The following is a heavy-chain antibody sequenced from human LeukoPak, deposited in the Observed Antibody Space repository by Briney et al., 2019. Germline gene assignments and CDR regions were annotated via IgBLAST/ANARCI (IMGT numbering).Heavy chain of an antibody. CDR1: GFTFTSYW. Sequence: GESLKISCAVSGFTFTSYWMSWVRQAPGKGLEWVANINEDGSYKYHADSVKGRLTISRDNAKNSLYLQMNSLRAEDTAVYYCARDATRGGDNDYWGQGTRVIVSS. CDR3: ARDATRGGDNDY. V-gene: IGHV3-7*01. J-gene: IGHJ4*02. CDR2: INEDGSYK. D-gene: IGHD2-21*02.